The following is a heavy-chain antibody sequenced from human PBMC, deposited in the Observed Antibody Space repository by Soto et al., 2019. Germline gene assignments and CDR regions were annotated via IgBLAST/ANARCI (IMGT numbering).Heavy chain of an antibody. D-gene: IGHD6-19*01. Sequence: LEILRVTYAVSGGSISSSNWWSWVRQPPGKGLEWIGEIYHSGSTNYNPSLKSRVTISVDRSKNQFSLKLSSVTAADTAVYYCASYAIAALTDSSGWYDYYYGMDVWGQGTTVTVSS. CDR3: ASYAIAALTDSSGWYDYYYGMDV. CDR1: GGSISSSNW. J-gene: IGHJ6*02. CDR2: IYHSGST. V-gene: IGHV4-4*02.